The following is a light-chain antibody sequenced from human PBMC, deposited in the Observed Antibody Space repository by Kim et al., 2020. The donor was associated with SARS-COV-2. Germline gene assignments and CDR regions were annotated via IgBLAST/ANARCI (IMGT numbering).Light chain of an antibody. CDR1: SSDVGGYNY. CDR2: DVS. Sequence: QSALTQPASVSGSPGQSITISCTGTSSDVGGYNYVSWYQQHPGKAPKLMIYDVSKRPSGVSNRFSGSKSGNTASLTISGLQAEDEADYYCSSYTSSIPLYVFGTGTKVTVL. V-gene: IGLV2-14*01. J-gene: IGLJ1*01. CDR3: SSYTSSIPLYV.